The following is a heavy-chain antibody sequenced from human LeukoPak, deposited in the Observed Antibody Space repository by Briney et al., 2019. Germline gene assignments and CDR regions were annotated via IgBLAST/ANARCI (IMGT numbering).Heavy chain of an antibody. D-gene: IGHD5-24*01. Sequence: PGRSLRLSCAASGFTFSSYAMHWVRQAPGKGLEWVAVISYDGGNKYYADSVKGRFTISRDNSKNTLYLQMNSLRAEDTAVYYCAPSRDGYTMWDYWGQGTLVTVSS. J-gene: IGHJ4*02. CDR3: APSRDGYTMWDY. V-gene: IGHV3-30-3*01. CDR2: ISYDGGNK. CDR1: GFTFSSYA.